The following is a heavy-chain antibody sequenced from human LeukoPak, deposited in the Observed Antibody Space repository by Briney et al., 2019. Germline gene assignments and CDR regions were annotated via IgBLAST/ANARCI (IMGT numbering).Heavy chain of an antibody. CDR1: GLTFSDYG. V-gene: IGHV3-33*01. CDR3: ASLLLSSSGWYYFHY. Sequence: GGSLRLSCAASGLTFSDYGMHWVRQAPGKGLEWVAVTWYDGSDKYYADSVKGRFTISRDNSKNTLYLQMDSLRADDTALYYCASLLLSSSGWYYFHYWGQGTLVTVSS. J-gene: IGHJ4*02. D-gene: IGHD6-19*01. CDR2: TWYDGSDK.